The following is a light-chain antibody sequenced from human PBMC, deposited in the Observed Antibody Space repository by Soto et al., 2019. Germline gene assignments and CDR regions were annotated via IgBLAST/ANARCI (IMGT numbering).Light chain of an antibody. Sequence: EIVLTQSPGTLSLSPGERATLSCRASQGLSGNYLAWYQQKPGQTPRLLIFGVSSRATGMQDRFSGSGSGTDFTLTIIRLEPDDFVLYYCHHYGSSPSTFGVGTKLEIK. CDR1: QGLSGNY. CDR2: GVS. CDR3: HHYGSSPST. V-gene: IGKV3-20*01. J-gene: IGKJ2*01.